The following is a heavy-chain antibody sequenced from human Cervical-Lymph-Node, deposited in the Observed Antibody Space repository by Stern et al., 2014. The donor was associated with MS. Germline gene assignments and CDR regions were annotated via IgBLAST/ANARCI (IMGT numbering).Heavy chain of an antibody. D-gene: IGHD5-24*01. J-gene: IGHJ6*02. Sequence: EVQLVESGGGLVQPGRSLRLSCAASGFTFDGYAMHWVRQGQGKGLEWVSVISSNSGIIGYADSVKGRFTVSRDNARKSLYLQMNSLRVEDTALYYCAKAPLQDGSNWLFPYYGMDVWGQGTTVTVS. V-gene: IGHV3-9*01. CDR1: GFTFDGYA. CDR2: ISSNSGII. CDR3: AKAPLQDGSNWLFPYYGMDV.